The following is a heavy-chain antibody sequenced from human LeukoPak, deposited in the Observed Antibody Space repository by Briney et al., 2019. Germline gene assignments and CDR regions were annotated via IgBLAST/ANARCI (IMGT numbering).Heavy chain of an antibody. V-gene: IGHV3-21*01. CDR3: ARWPYSSSYYFDY. Sequence: PGGSLRLSCAASGFTFSSYSMNWVRQAPEKGLEWVSPITSGTTYIYYADSVRGRFTLSRDNAKNSLYLQMNSLRAEDTAVYYCARWPYSSSYYFDYWGQGTLVTVSS. CDR1: GFTFSSYS. CDR2: ITSGTTYI. D-gene: IGHD6-6*01. J-gene: IGHJ4*02.